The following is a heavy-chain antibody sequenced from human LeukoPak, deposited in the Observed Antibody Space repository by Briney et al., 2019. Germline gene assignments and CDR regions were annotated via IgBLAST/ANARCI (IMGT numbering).Heavy chain of an antibody. CDR1: GFTFSSYS. J-gene: IGHJ5*02. CDR2: ISSSSSYI. CDR3: ARDQGDDFWSGYYTDWFDP. Sequence: PGGSLRLSCAASGFTFSSYSMNWVRQAPGKGLEWVSSISSSSSYIYYADSVKGRFTISRDNAKNSLYLQMNSLRAEDTAVYYCARDQGDDFWSGYYTDWFDPWGQGTLVTVSS. D-gene: IGHD3-3*01. V-gene: IGHV3-21*01.